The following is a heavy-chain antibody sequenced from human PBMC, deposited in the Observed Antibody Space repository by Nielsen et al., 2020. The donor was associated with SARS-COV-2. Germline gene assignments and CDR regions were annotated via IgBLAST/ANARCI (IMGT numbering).Heavy chain of an antibody. Sequence: GESLKISCAASGFTFSNAWMSWVRQAPGKGLEWVGRIKSKTDGGTTDYAAPVKGRFTISRDYSKNALYLQMNSLKTEDTAVYYCARDRITGTSYFDLWGRGTLVTVSS. J-gene: IGHJ2*01. CDR2: IKSKTDGGTT. CDR1: GFTFSNAW. CDR3: ARDRITGTSYFDL. D-gene: IGHD1-20*01. V-gene: IGHV3-15*01.